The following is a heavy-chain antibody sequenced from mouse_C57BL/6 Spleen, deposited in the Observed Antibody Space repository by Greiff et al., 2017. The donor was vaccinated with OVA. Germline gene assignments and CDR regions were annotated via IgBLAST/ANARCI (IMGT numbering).Heavy chain of an antibody. J-gene: IGHJ2*01. CDR3: ASGYYGSFDY. D-gene: IGHD1-1*01. CDR2: ISYDGSN. Sequence: EVQLQESGPGLVKPSQSLSLTCSVTGYSITSGYYWNWIRQFPGNKLEWMGYISYDGSNNYNPSLKNRISITLDTSKNQFFLKLNSVTTEDTATYYCASGYYGSFDYWGQGTTLTVSS. CDR1: GYSITSGYY. V-gene: IGHV3-6*01.